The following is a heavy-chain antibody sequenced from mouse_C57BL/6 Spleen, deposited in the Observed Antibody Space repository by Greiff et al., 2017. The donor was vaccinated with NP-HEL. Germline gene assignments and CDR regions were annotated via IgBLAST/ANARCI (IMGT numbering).Heavy chain of an antibody. Sequence: QVQLKESGAELVRPGASVKLSCKASGYTFTDYYINWVKQRPGQGLEWIARIYPGSGNTYYNEKFKGKATLTAEKSSSTAYMQLSSLTSEDSAVYFCARDPGNFDYWGQGTTLTVSS. J-gene: IGHJ2*01. V-gene: IGHV1-76*01. CDR2: IYPGSGNT. CDR1: GYTFTDYY. CDR3: ARDPGNFDY.